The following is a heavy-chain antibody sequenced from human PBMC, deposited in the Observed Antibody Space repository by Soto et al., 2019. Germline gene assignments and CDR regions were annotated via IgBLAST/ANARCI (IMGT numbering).Heavy chain of an antibody. V-gene: IGHV3-33*01. J-gene: IGHJ4*02. CDR1: GFTFSSYG. Sequence: GSLRLSCAASGFTFSSYGMHWVRQAPGKGLEWVAVIWYDGSNKYYADSVKGRFTISRDNSKNTLYLQMNSLRAEDTAVYYCARDGDSGSWSTGDYFDYWGQGTLVTVSS. D-gene: IGHD6-13*01. CDR3: ARDGDSGSWSTGDYFDY. CDR2: IWYDGSNK.